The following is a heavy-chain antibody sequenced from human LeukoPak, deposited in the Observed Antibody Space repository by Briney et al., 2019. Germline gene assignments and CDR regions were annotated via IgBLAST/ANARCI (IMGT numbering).Heavy chain of an antibody. D-gene: IGHD3-10*02. J-gene: IGHJ6*04. CDR1: GFTFSSYW. CDR3: AELGITMIGGV. CDR2: IKQDGSEK. V-gene: IGHV3-7*01. Sequence: PGGTLRLSCAASGFTFSSYWMSWVRQAPGKGLEWVANIKQDGSEKYYVDSVKGRFTISRDNAKNSLYLQMNSLRAEDTAVYYCAELGITMIGGVWGKGTTVTISS.